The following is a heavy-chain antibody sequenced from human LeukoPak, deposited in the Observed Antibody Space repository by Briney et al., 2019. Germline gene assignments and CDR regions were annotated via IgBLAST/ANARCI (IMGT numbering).Heavy chain of an antibody. J-gene: IGHJ4*02. Sequence: PGGSLRLPCAVSGFTFSSYGMHWVRQAPGKGLEWVAYIRYDGSNKYYADSVKGRFTISRDISKNTLYLQMNSLRAEDTAVYYCAKDRVFELWFEEASPYYFDYWGQGTLVTVSS. CDR2: IRYDGSNK. CDR3: AKDRVFELWFEEASPYYFDY. V-gene: IGHV3-30*02. CDR1: GFTFSSYG. D-gene: IGHD3-10*01.